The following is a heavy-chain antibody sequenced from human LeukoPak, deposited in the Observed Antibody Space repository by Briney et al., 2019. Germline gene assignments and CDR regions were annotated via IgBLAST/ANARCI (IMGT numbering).Heavy chain of an antibody. Sequence: GGSLRLSCAASGFTFSNAWMSWVRQAPGKGLEWVGRIKSKTDGGTTDYAAPVKGRFTISRDNAKNSLYLQMNSLRAEDTALYYCAKSSWELLRDSYFQHWGQGTLVTVSS. V-gene: IGHV3-15*05. CDR1: GFTFSNAW. J-gene: IGHJ1*01. D-gene: IGHD1-26*01. CDR3: AKSSWELLRDSYFQH. CDR2: IKSKTDGGTT.